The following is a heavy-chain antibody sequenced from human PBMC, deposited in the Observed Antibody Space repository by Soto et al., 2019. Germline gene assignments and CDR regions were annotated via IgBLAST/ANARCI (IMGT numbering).Heavy chain of an antibody. D-gene: IGHD6-13*01. Sequence: ASVKVSCKASGYTFTSHAMHWVRQATGQRLEWMGWINAGNGNTKYSQKFQGRVTITTDTSASTAYMELSSLRSEDTAVYYCARDGIAAAGTSWFDPWGQGTLVTVSS. J-gene: IGHJ5*02. CDR1: GYTFTSHA. V-gene: IGHV1-3*01. CDR2: INAGNGNT. CDR3: ARDGIAAAGTSWFDP.